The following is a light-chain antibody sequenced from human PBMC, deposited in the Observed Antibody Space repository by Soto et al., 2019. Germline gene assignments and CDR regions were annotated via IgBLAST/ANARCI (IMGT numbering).Light chain of an antibody. J-gene: IGKJ1*01. CDR3: QQSYSSPWT. CDR1: QNIRNY. Sequence: DIQMTQSPSSLSASVRDSVTITCRASQNIRNYLNWYQQKPGRAPKILIYAASSLQSGVPSRFSGRGSGTDFTLTITSLQPEDFATYYCQQSYSSPWTVGQGTKVDSK. V-gene: IGKV1-39*01. CDR2: AAS.